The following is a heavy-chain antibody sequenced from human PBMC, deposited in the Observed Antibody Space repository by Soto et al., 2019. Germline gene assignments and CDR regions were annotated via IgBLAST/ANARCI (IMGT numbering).Heavy chain of an antibody. V-gene: IGHV1-69*01. CDR3: ARGPLITMIVVAYDY. J-gene: IGHJ4*02. Sequence: ASVKVSCKASGGTFSSYAISWLRQAPGQGLEWMGGIIPIFGTANYAQKFQGRVTITADESTSTAYVELSSLRSEDTAVYYCARGPLITMIVVAYDYWGQGTLVTVSS. CDR2: IIPIFGTA. CDR1: GGTFSSYA. D-gene: IGHD3-22*01.